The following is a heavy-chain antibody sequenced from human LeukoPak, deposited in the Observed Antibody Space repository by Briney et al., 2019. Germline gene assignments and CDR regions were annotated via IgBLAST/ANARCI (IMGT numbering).Heavy chain of an antibody. CDR2: ISYDGSNK. Sequence: GRSLSLSCAASGFTFSRYGMHGVRQAPGRGLEGVAVISYDGSNKYYADSVKGRFTISRYNSKNTLYLQMNSLRAEDTAVYYCAKDGYSSSWWTYYFDYCGQGTLATASS. CDR3: AKDGYSSSWWTYYFDY. D-gene: IGHD6-13*01. V-gene: IGHV3-30*18. J-gene: IGHJ4*02. CDR1: GFTFSRYG.